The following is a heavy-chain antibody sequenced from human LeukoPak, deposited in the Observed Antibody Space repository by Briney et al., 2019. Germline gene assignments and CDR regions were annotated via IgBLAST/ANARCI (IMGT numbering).Heavy chain of an antibody. D-gene: IGHD3-10*01. CDR3: ARDSGYYGSGIDAFDI. CDR1: GYTFTGYY. CDR2: INPNSGGT. J-gene: IGHJ3*02. V-gene: IGHV1-2*02. Sequence: ASVKVSCKASGYTFTGYYMHWVRQAPGQGLEWMGWINPNSGGTNYAQKFQGRVTMTRDTSISTAYMELSRLRSDDTAVYYCARDSGYYGSGIDAFDIWGQGTMVTVSS.